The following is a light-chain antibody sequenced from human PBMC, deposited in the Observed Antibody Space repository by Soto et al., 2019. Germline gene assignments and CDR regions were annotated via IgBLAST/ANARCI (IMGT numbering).Light chain of an antibody. Sequence: QSALTQHASVSGSPGQSITISCTGTSSDVGSSNLVSGYQQHPGKAPELMIYEGSKRPSGVTNRFSGSTSGNTASLTISGLQAEDEADYYCCSSAGSSTYVFGTGPQVTVL. J-gene: IGLJ1*01. CDR2: EGS. CDR3: CSSAGSSTYV. V-gene: IGLV2-23*01. CDR1: SSDVGSSNL.